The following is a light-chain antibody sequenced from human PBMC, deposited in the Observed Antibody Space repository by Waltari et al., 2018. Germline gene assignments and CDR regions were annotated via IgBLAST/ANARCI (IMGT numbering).Light chain of an antibody. Sequence: QLVLTQSPSASASLGASVKLTCTLSSGHSSNIIAWLQQQPGKGPRYLMKVNRDGSHRKGDGIPDRFSGSSSGAERYLTISSLQSEDEADYYCETGGHGTWVFGGGTKLTVL. CDR2: VNRDGSH. V-gene: IGLV4-69*01. CDR1: SGHSSNI. CDR3: ETGGHGTWV. J-gene: IGLJ3*02.